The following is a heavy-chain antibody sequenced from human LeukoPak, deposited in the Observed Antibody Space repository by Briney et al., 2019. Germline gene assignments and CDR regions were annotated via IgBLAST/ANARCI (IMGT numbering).Heavy chain of an antibody. CDR2: ISAYNGNT. D-gene: IGHD3-22*01. Sequence: ASVKVSCKASGYTFTSYGISWVRQAPGQGLEWMGWISAYNGNTNYAQKLQGRVTMTTDTSTSTAYMELRSLRSDDTAVYYCARDTRTYYYDSSGSPKDYYYYGMDVWGQGTTVTVSS. CDR1: GYTFTSYG. J-gene: IGHJ6*02. V-gene: IGHV1-18*01. CDR3: ARDTRTYYYDSSGSPKDYYYYGMDV.